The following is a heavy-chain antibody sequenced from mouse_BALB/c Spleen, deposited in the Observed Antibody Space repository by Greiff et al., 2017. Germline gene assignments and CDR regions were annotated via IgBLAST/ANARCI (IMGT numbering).Heavy chain of an antibody. CDR2: INPYNDGT. CDR3: ASYGSSYYFDY. Sequence: VQLQQPGSELVKPGASVKMSCKASGYTFTSYVMHWVKQKPGQGLEWIGYINPYNDGTKYNEKFKGKATLTSDKSSSTAYMELSSLTSEDSAVYYCASYGSSYYFDYWGQGTTLTVSS. CDR1: GYTFTSYV. D-gene: IGHD1-1*01. J-gene: IGHJ2*01. V-gene: IGHV1-14*01.